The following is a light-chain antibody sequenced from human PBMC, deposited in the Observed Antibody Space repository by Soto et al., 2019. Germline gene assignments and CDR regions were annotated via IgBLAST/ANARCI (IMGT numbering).Light chain of an antibody. J-gene: IGKJ4*01. Sequence: DIQMTQSPSTLSASVGDRVTITCRASQSISSWLAWYQPKPGKAPKLLIYKAYSLESGVPSRFSGSGSGTEFTLTISRLQPDFFATYYCQQYNSYPTFGGGTKVEIK. CDR1: QSISSW. CDR3: QQYNSYPT. CDR2: KAY. V-gene: IGKV1-5*03.